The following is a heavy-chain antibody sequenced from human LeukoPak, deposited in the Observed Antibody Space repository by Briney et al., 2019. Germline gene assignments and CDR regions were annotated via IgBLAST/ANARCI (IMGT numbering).Heavy chain of an antibody. CDR3: ARAGYSGSDFSV. Sequence: SETLSLTCAVYGGSLSGYYWSWIRQPPGKGLEWIGEINHSGSTNYNPSLKSRVTISVDTSKNQFSLKLCSVTDTDTAVYYCARAGYSGSDFSVWGKGSTVTVSS. CDR2: INHSGST. D-gene: IGHD5-12*01. J-gene: IGHJ6*04. V-gene: IGHV4-34*01. CDR1: GGSLSGYY.